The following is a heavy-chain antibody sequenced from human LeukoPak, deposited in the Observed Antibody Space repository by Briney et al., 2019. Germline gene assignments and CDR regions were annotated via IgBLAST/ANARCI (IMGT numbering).Heavy chain of an antibody. CDR2: IYYSGST. J-gene: IGHJ6*03. V-gene: IGHV4-34*11. Sequence: SETLSLTCAVYGGSFSGYYWSWIRQPPGKGLEWIGYIYYSGSTNYNPSLQSRVTISVDTSKNQFSLKLSSVTAADTAVYYCARTSRDYYYYYYMDVWGKGTTVTVSS. CDR1: GGSFSGYY. CDR3: ARTSRDYYYYYYMDV.